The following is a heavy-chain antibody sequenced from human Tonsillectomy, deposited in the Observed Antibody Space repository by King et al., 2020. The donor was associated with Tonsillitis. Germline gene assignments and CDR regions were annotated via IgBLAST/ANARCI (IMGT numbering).Heavy chain of an antibody. Sequence: VQLQESGPRLVKPSETLSLTCTFSADSISNYYWSWIRQPPGKGLEWIGYIYYSGNPNYTPTKYNPSLTSRVTISPGTSQNQFSLKLTSVTAADTAVYYCARAKWTGAGPDPFDSWGQGTLVSVSS. J-gene: IGHJ4*02. CDR3: ARAKWTGAGPDPFDS. CDR1: ADSISNYY. CDR2: IYYSGNP. D-gene: IGHD6-13*01. V-gene: IGHV4-59*12.